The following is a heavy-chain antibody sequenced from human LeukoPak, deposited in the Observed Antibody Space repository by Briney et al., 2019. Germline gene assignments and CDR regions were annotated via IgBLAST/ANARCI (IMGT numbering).Heavy chain of an antibody. V-gene: IGHV3-15*01. CDR3: TTEGYTYGYHSFDI. D-gene: IGHD5-18*01. Sequence: PGGSLRLSCAASGFTFSSYSMNWVRQAPGKGLEWVGRIKSKTSGGTTDYAAPVKGRFAISREDSKNTLYLQMNSLKTEDAAVYYCTTEGYTYGYHSFDIWGQGTMVTVSS. CDR1: GFTFSSYS. CDR2: IKSKTSGGTT. J-gene: IGHJ3*02.